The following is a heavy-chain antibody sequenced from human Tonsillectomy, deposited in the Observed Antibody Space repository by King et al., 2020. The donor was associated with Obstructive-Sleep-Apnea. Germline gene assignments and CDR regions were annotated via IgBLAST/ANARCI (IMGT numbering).Heavy chain of an antibody. CDR2: IGAYNGDT. CDR1: GYSFSTYG. CDR3: ARPCLEIHRAASGTSCYFDV. Sequence: QLVQSGAEVKKPGASVKVSCKASGYSFSTYGVTWMRQAPGQGLEWMGWIGAYNGDTSYAQNLQGRVTLTTDTSTSTAYMELRTLRSDDTAIYYCARPCLEIHRAASGTSCYFDVWGQGTLVTVSS. V-gene: IGHV1-18*01. D-gene: IGHD6-13*01. J-gene: IGHJ4*02.